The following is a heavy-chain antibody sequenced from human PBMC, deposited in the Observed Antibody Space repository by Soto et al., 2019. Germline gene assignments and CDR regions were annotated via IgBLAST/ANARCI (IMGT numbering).Heavy chain of an antibody. Sequence: GGSLRLSCAASGFTFSSYSMNWVRQAPGKGLEWVSSISSSSSYIYYADSVKGRFTISRDNAKNSLYLQMNSLRAEDTAVYYCARAQITMIVVVWDAFDIWGQGTLVTVSS. CDR3: ARAQITMIVVVWDAFDI. CDR2: ISSSSSYI. CDR1: GFTFSSYS. D-gene: IGHD3-22*01. J-gene: IGHJ3*02. V-gene: IGHV3-21*04.